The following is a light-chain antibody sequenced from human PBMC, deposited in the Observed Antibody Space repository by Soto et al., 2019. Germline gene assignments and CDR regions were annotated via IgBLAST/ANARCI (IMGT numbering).Light chain of an antibody. Sequence: DIQMTQSPSSVSASAGDRVAITCRASQDISSWLAWYQQKPGKAPKLLIYAASSLQSGVPSRFSGSGSGTDFTLTISSLQPEDFATYYCQQSYSTLITFGQGTRLEIK. CDR2: AAS. CDR3: QQSYSTLIT. V-gene: IGKV1-12*01. J-gene: IGKJ5*01. CDR1: QDISSW.